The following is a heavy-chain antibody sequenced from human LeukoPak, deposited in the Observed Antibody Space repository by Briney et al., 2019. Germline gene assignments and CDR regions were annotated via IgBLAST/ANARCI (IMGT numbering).Heavy chain of an antibody. V-gene: IGHV3-21*01. CDR3: ARDIVVVPAAKYFDY. CDR1: GFTFSSYS. J-gene: IGHJ4*02. Sequence: GGSLRLSCAASGFTFSSYSMNWVRQAPGKGLEWVSSISSSSSYIYYADSVKGRFTISRDNAKNSLYLQMNSLRAEDTAVYYCARDIVVVPAAKYFDYWGQGTLVTVSS. CDR2: ISSSSSYI. D-gene: IGHD2-2*01.